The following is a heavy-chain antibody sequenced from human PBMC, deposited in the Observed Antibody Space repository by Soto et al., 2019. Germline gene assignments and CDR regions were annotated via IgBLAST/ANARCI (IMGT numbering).Heavy chain of an antibody. J-gene: IGHJ5*02. CDR2: IYWNDDK. V-gene: IGHV2-5*01. Sequence: QITLKESGPTLVKPTQTLTLTCTFSGFSLSTSGVGVGWIRQPPGKALEWLALIYWNDDKRYSPSLKSRLTITKDTSKNQVVLTMTNMDPVDTATYYCAHTLKLRIAARPENWFDPWGQGTLVTVSS. CDR3: AHTLKLRIAARPENWFDP. D-gene: IGHD6-6*01. CDR1: GFSLSTSGVG.